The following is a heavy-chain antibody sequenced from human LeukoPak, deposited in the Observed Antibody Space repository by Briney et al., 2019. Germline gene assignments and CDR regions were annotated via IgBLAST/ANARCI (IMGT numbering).Heavy chain of an antibody. Sequence: ASVKVSCKASGYTFNQYGISWVRQAPGQGLEWMGWISAYNGHTDYAQKLQGRVTMTTDTSTTTVYMELRSLRSDDTAVYYRARDQREYGMDVWGQGTTVTVSS. CDR2: ISAYNGHT. CDR1: GYTFNQYG. J-gene: IGHJ6*02. CDR3: ARDQREYGMDV. V-gene: IGHV1-18*01.